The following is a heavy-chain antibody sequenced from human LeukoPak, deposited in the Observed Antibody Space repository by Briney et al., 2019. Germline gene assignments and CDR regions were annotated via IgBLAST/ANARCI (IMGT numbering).Heavy chain of an antibody. D-gene: IGHD6-13*01. V-gene: IGHV4-34*01. Sequence: SETLSLTCAVYGGSFSGYYWSWIRQPPGEGLEWIGEINHSGSTNYNPSLKSRVTISVDTSKNQFSLKLSSVTAADTAVYYCARAPSSWYPYPFGYWGQGTLVTVSS. CDR3: ARAPSSWYPYPFGY. CDR1: GGSFSGYY. J-gene: IGHJ4*02. CDR2: INHSGST.